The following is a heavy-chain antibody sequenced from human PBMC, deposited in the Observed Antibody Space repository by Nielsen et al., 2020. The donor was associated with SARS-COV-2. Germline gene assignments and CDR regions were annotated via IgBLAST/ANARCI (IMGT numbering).Heavy chain of an antibody. CDR3: ARGEGRGRPNGNDFPAHYYYMDV. CDR2: IRSISSYI. D-gene: IGHD3-3*01. V-gene: IGHV3-21*01. J-gene: IGHJ6*03. Sequence: GGSLRLSCAASGFTFTNYHMNWVRQAPGKGLEWVSSIRSISSYIYYADSVKGRFTISRDNAKNSLYLQMNSLRAEDTAVYYCARGEGRGRPNGNDFPAHYYYMDVWGKGTTVTVSS. CDR1: GFTFTNYH.